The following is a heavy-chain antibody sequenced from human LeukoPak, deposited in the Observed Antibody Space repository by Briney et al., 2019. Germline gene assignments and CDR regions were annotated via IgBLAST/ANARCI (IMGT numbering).Heavy chain of an antibody. D-gene: IGHD1-26*01. J-gene: IGHJ5*02. Sequence: SETLSLTCTVSGGSISSSGYYWGWIRQPPGKGLEWIASIYYSGSTYYNPSLKSRVTISVDTSKNQLSLKLSSLTAADTAVYYCARHEYSGSYYGSSRFDRWGQGTLVTVSS. CDR1: GGSISSSGYY. V-gene: IGHV4-39*01. CDR3: ARHEYSGSYYGSSRFDR. CDR2: IYYSGST.